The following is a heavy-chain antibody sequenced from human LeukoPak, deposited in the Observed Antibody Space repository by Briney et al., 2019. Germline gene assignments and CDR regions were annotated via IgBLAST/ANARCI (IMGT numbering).Heavy chain of an antibody. CDR2: INPSGSST. J-gene: IGHJ4*02. CDR3: ARLGRPFVVVPAASRGTTKPDLRGRDY. Sequence: ASVKVSCKASGYTFTSYYMHCVRQAPGQLLEWMGIINPSGSSTNYAQKFQGRVTMTRDTSTSTVYMELSSLRSEDTAVYYCARLGRPFVVVPAASRGTTKPDLRGRDYWGQGTLVTVSS. V-gene: IGHV1-46*01. CDR1: GYTFTSYY. D-gene: IGHD2-2*01.